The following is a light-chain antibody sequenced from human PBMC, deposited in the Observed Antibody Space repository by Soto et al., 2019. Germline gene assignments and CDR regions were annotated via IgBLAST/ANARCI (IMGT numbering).Light chain of an antibody. CDR2: DNN. V-gene: IGLV1-51*01. CDR3: GTWDSSLSAYV. Sequence: QSVLTQPPSVSAATGQKVTISYSGSSSNIGNNYVSWYQQLPGTAPKLLIYDNNKRPSGIPDRFSGSKSGTSATLGITGLQTGDEADYYCGTWDSSLSAYVFGTGTKVTVL. CDR1: SSNIGNNY. J-gene: IGLJ1*01.